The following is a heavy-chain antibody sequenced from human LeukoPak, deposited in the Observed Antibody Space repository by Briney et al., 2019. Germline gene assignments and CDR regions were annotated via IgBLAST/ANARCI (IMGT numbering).Heavy chain of an antibody. V-gene: IGHV5-51*01. J-gene: IGHJ3*02. CDR1: GYSFTSYW. D-gene: IGHD3-3*02. Sequence: GESLQISCQGSGYSFTSYWIGWVRQMPGKGLEWMGIIYPDDSDTRYSPSFQGQVTISADKSISTAYLQWSSLKASDTAMYYCARPISGSDDAFDIWGQGTMVTVSS. CDR3: ARPISGSDDAFDI. CDR2: IYPDDSDT.